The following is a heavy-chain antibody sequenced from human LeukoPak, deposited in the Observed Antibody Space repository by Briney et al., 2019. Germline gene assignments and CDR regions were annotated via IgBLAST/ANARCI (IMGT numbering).Heavy chain of an antibody. CDR1: GGSISSGGYY. CDR2: IYYSGST. J-gene: IGHJ3*02. Sequence: PSETLSLTCTVSGGSISSGGYYWSWIRQHPGKGLEWIGYIYYSGSTYYNPSLKSRVTISVDTSKNQFSLKLSSVTAADTAVYYCARDQGGGSSGTPTDAFDIWGQGTMVTVSS. CDR3: ARDQGGGSSGTPTDAFDI. D-gene: IGHD3-10*01. V-gene: IGHV4-30-4*08.